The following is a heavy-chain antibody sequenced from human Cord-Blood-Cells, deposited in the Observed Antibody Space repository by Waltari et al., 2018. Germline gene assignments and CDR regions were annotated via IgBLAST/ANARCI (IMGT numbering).Heavy chain of an antibody. Sequence: QVQLQPWGAGLLKPSEPLSLTCAVYGGSLRGYYWTWIRQPPGKGLEWIGEINHSGSTNYNPSLKSRVTISVDTSKNQFSLKLSSVTTADTAVYYCARGQLLRDAFDIWGQGTMVTVSS. D-gene: IGHD3-10*01. V-gene: IGHV4-34*01. CDR1: GGSLRGYY. CDR3: ARGQLLRDAFDI. CDR2: INHSGST. J-gene: IGHJ3*02.